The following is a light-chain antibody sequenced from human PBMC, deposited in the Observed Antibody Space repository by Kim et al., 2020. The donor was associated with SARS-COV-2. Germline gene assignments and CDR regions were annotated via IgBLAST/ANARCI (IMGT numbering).Light chain of an antibody. V-gene: IGLV2-23*02. CDR2: EVT. CDR3: CSYVGNSTFFSVV. Sequence: QSALTQPASVSGSPGQSITISCTGTSSDVGNYNLVSWYQQYPGRAPKLMIYEVTRRPSGISNRFSGSKSGNTASLTISGLQAEDEADYYCCSYVGNSTFFSVVFGGGTQLTVL. J-gene: IGLJ2*01. CDR1: SSDVGNYNL.